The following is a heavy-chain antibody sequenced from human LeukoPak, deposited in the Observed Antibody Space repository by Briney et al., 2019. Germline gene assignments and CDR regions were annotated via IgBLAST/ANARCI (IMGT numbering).Heavy chain of an antibody. CDR1: GNSFNNHF. V-gene: IGHV5-51*01. Sequence: GESLQISCKGSGNSFNNHFIGGVRPLPGKGLEWMGIIYPGDSETRYSPSFEGLVTISADKSISTVYLQWSSLEASDTAMYYCARRSTVIRGVLEEAFDYWGQGTLVTVSS. CDR3: ARRSTVIRGVLEEAFDY. J-gene: IGHJ4*02. D-gene: IGHD3-10*01. CDR2: IYPGDSET.